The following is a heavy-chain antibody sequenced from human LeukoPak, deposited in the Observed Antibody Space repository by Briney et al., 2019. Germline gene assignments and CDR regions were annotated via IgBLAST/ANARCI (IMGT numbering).Heavy chain of an antibody. CDR1: GFTFSDYY. Sequence: GGSLRLSCAASGFTFSDYYMSWIRQAPGKGLEWVSYISSSGSTIYYADSVKGRFTISRDNAKNSLYMQMNSLRAEDTAVYYCARGPSYSSSTFHFDYWGQGTLVTVSS. J-gene: IGHJ4*02. D-gene: IGHD6-6*01. CDR2: ISSSGSTI. CDR3: ARGPSYSSSTFHFDY. V-gene: IGHV3-11*04.